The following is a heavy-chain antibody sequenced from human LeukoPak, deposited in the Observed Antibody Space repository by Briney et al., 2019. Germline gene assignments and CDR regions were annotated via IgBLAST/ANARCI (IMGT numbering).Heavy chain of an antibody. CDR2: IYYSGST. Sequence: SETLSLTCTVSGGSISSYYWSWIRQPPGKGLEWIGYIYYSGSTNYNPSLKSRVRTSVDTSKKQFSLKLSSVTAADTAVYYCARAPRGVVVKSDALDIWGQGTMVTVSS. D-gene: IGHD2-15*01. V-gene: IGHV4-59*01. CDR3: ARAPRGVVVKSDALDI. CDR1: GGSISSYY. J-gene: IGHJ3*02.